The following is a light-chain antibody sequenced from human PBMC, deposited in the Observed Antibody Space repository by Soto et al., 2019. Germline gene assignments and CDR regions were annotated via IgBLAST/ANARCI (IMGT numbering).Light chain of an antibody. CDR1: TSNLGAGYD. J-gene: IGLJ3*02. V-gene: IGLV1-40*01. CDR3: QAYDYSLTASV. CDR2: GNS. Sequence: QSVLTQPPSVSGSPGQRVTLSCTGNTSNLGAGYDVPWYQQLPGAAPKLVIFGNSNRPSGVPERFSGSKSGTSASLAITGLQAEDEADYYCQAYDYSLTASVFGGGTKLTVL.